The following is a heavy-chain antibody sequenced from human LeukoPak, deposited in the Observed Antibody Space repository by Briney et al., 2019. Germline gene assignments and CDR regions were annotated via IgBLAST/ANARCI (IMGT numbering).Heavy chain of an antibody. CDR1: GYTFTGYY. Sequence: ASVTVSCKASGYTFTGYYMHWVRQAPGQGLEWMGWMNPNSGNTGYAQKFQGSVTMTRNTSISTAYMELSSLRSEDTAVYYCARGQQWLAEIDYWGQGTLVTVSS. J-gene: IGHJ4*02. V-gene: IGHV1-8*02. CDR2: MNPNSGNT. D-gene: IGHD6-19*01. CDR3: ARGQQWLAEIDY.